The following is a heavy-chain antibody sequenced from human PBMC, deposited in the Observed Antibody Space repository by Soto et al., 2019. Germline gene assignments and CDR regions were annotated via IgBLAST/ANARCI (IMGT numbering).Heavy chain of an antibody. J-gene: IGHJ4*02. CDR1: GFTFSTYG. CDR3: ARDLGAFNYGSAYFDY. Sequence: GGSLRLSCAPSGFTFSTYGMHWVRQAPGKGLEWVAVIWYDGSNQYYADSVKGRFTIPRDNSKNMLYLQMNSLRAEDTAVYYCARDLGAFNYGSAYFDYWGQGTPVTVS. V-gene: IGHV3-33*01. D-gene: IGHD3-10*01. CDR2: IWYDGSNQ.